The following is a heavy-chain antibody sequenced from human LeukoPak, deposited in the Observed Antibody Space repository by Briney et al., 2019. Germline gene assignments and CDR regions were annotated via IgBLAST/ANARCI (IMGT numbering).Heavy chain of an antibody. CDR3: AREYYDDSGFDY. J-gene: IGHJ4*02. Sequence: SETLSLTCAVYGGSFSGYYWSWIRQPPGKGLEWIGEINHSGSTNYNPSLKSRVTISADTSKNQFSLKLSSVTAADTAVYYCAREYYDDSGFDYWGQGTLVTVSS. CDR1: GGSFSGYY. V-gene: IGHV4-34*01. CDR2: INHSGST. D-gene: IGHD3-22*01.